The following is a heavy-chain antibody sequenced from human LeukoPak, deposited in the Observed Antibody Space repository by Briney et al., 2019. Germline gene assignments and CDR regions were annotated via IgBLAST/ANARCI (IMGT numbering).Heavy chain of an antibody. J-gene: IGHJ4*02. CDR3: ASSKNYYDRRGLDY. CDR1: GGTFSSYA. Sequence: ASVKVSCKASGGTFSSYAISWVRQAPGQGLEWMGWISAYNGNTNYAQRLQGRVTMTSDTSTSTAYMELRSLNSDDTAVYYCASSKNYYDRRGLDYWGQGTLVTVSS. CDR2: ISAYNGNT. D-gene: IGHD3-22*01. V-gene: IGHV1-18*01.